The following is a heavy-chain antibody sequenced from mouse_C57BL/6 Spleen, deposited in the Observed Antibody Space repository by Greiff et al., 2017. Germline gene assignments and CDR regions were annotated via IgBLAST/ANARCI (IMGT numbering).Heavy chain of an antibody. D-gene: IGHD3-1*01. Sequence: VQLQQSGAELVKPGASVKLSCKASGYTFTSYWMQWVKQRPGQGLEWIGEIDPSDSYTNYNQKFKGKATLTVDTSSSTAYMQLSSLTSEDSAVYYCARTGLPYWGQGTLVTVSA. J-gene: IGHJ3*01. CDR3: ARTGLPY. CDR1: GYTFTSYW. V-gene: IGHV1-50*01. CDR2: IDPSDSYT.